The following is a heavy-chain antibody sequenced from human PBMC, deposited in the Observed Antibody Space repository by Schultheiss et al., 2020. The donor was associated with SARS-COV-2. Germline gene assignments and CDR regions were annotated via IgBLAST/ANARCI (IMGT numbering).Heavy chain of an antibody. CDR3: AIPRCDYGDTNFDY. D-gene: IGHD4-17*01. CDR2: INPNSGGT. CDR1: GGTFTGYY. Sequence: GESLKISCKASGGTFTGYYMHWVRQAPGQGLEWMGWINPNSGGTNYAQKFQGRVTMTRDTSSSTAYMELSRLRSDDTAVYFCAIPRCDYGDTNFDYWGQGTLVTVSS. V-gene: IGHV1-2*02. J-gene: IGHJ4*02.